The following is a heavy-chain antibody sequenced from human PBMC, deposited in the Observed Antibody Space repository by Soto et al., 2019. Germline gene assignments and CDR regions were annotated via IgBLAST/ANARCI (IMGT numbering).Heavy chain of an antibody. Sequence: EVQLVESGGGLVQPGGSLRLSCAASGFTFSSYSMNWVRQAPGKGLEWVSYISSSSSTIYYADSVKGRFTISRDNAKNSLYPQMNSLRAEDTAVYYCSLDRYYYDGRGAFDIWGQGTMVTVSS. J-gene: IGHJ3*02. V-gene: IGHV3-48*01. CDR2: ISSSSSTI. CDR3: SLDRYYYDGRGAFDI. D-gene: IGHD3-22*01. CDR1: GFTFSSYS.